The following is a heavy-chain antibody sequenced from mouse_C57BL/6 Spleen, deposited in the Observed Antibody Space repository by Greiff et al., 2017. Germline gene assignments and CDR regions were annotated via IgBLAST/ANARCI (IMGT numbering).Heavy chain of an antibody. CDR1: GYAFSSYW. J-gene: IGHJ3*01. V-gene: IGHV1-80*01. CDR2: IYPGDGDT. CDR3: ARGAPGEGFAY. Sequence: QVQLKQSGAELVKPGASVKISCKASGYAFSSYWMNWVKQRPGKGLEWIGQIYPGDGDTNYNGKFKGKATLTADKSSSTAYMQLSSLTSEDSAVYFCARGAPGEGFAYWGQGTLVTVSA.